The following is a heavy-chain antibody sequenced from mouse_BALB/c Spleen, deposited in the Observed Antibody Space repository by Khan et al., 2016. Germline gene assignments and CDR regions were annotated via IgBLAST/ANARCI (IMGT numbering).Heavy chain of an antibody. CDR2: IHYSGST. D-gene: IGHD2-1*01. CDR3: SSHGNYVVTWLYFDV. V-gene: IGHV3-1*02. J-gene: IGHJ1*01. CDR1: GYSITSGYS. Sequence: EVQLEESGPDLVKPSQSLSLTCTVTGYSITSGYSWHWIRQFPGNKLEWMGYIHYSGSTNYNPSLKSRISITRATSKNKFFLQLNSVTTEDTSTFYCSSHGNYVVTWLYFDVWGAGTPVTVSS.